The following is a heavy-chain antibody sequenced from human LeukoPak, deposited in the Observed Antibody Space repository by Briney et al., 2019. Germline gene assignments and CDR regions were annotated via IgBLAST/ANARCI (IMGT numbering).Heavy chain of an antibody. V-gene: IGHV3-7*03. CDR2: IREDGTET. Sequence: PGGSLRLSCAASGFMFSSNWMSWVRLAPGKGLEWVANIREDGTETYYVDSVKGRFTISRDNAKNSLYLQMNSLRVEDTAVYYCAKDRPPPLSGSYLYWGQGTLVTVSS. CDR3: AKDRPPPLSGSYLY. D-gene: IGHD1-26*01. CDR1: GFMFSSNW. J-gene: IGHJ4*02.